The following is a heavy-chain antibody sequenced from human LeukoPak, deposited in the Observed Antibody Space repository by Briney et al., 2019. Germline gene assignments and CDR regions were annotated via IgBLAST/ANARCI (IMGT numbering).Heavy chain of an antibody. J-gene: IGHJ3*02. Sequence: SVKVSCKASGGTFSSYAISWVRQAPGQGLEWMGGIIPIFGTANYAQKFQGRVTITADKSTSTAYMELSSLRSEDTAVYYCAREPGFGEKWFEAFDIWGQGTMVTVSS. CDR3: AREPGFGEKWFEAFDI. CDR2: IIPIFGTA. V-gene: IGHV1-69*06. CDR1: GGTFSSYA. D-gene: IGHD3-10*01.